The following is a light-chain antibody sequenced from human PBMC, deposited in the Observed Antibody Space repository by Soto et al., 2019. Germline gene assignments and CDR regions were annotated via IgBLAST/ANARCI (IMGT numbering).Light chain of an antibody. CDR3: SSYTDFTLYV. Sequence: QSALAQPASVSGSPGPSISISCTGTSSDVGGYNYVSWYQHQPGKAPKLVIFDVSGRPSGISNRFSGSKSGNTASLTISGLRPEDEADYYCSSYTDFTLYVFGTGTKVTVL. J-gene: IGLJ1*01. CDR2: DVS. V-gene: IGLV2-14*03. CDR1: SSDVGGYNY.